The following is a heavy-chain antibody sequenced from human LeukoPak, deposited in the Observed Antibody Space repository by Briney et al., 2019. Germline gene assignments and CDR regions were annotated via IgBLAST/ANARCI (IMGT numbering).Heavy chain of an antibody. D-gene: IGHD2-15*01. Sequence: PGGSLRLSCAASGFTFSSYWMHWVRQAPGKGLVWVSRINSDGSSTSYADSVKGRFTISRDNAKNTLYLQMNSLRAEDTAVYYCARDQLYCSGGFCYKDYWGQGTLVTVSS. V-gene: IGHV3-74*01. J-gene: IGHJ4*02. CDR1: GFTFSSYW. CDR2: INSDGSST. CDR3: ARDQLYCSGGFCYKDY.